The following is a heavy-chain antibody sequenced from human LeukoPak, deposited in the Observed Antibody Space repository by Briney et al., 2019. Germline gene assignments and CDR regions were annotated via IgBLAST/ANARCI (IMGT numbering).Heavy chain of an antibody. D-gene: IGHD6-19*01. V-gene: IGHV3-33*06. CDR3: AKDASGPYNSLFDP. J-gene: IGHJ5*02. Sequence: GGSLRLSCAASGFSFSDYGMHWGRQAPGKGLEWVAVIWSDGSKENYADSVKGRFTISRDNSKNTVFLQMNSLRAEGTAVYYCAKDASGPYNSLFDPWGQGTLVIVSP. CDR1: GFSFSDYG. CDR2: IWSDGSKE.